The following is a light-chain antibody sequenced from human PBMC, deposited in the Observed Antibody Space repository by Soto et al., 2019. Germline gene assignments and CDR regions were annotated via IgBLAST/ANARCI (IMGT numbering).Light chain of an antibody. Sequence: EIVLTQSPGTLSLSPEESATLSCRASQNFGISYLAWYQQKPGQAPRLLIYGASTRATGIPDRFSGSGSGTDFTLTISRLEPEDFAVYYCQQYGSSPQTFGQGTKVDIK. CDR2: GAS. CDR1: QNFGISY. J-gene: IGKJ1*01. CDR3: QQYGSSPQT. V-gene: IGKV3-20*01.